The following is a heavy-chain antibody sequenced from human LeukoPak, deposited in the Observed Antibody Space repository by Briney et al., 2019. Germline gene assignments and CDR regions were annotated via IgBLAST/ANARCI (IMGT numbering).Heavy chain of an antibody. V-gene: IGHV4-4*02. Sequence: SETLSLTCAVSGGSISSSNWWSWVRPPPGKGLEWLGGIYHSGSTNYNPSLKSRVSISVDTSNNQFSLKVNSVTAADTAVYYCARDAGHQLSRRNYYAMDVWGQGTTVTVSS. J-gene: IGHJ6*02. D-gene: IGHD2-2*01. CDR2: IYHSGST. CDR3: ARDAGHQLSRRNYYAMDV. CDR1: GGSISSSNW.